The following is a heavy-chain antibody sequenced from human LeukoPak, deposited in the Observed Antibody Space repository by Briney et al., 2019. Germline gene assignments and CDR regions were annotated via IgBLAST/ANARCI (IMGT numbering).Heavy chain of an antibody. V-gene: IGHV4-61*02. CDR2: ISSSGST. CDR3: ARAVAGTYY. CDR1: GDSISSGDYY. D-gene: IGHD6-19*01. J-gene: IGHJ4*02. Sequence: PSGTLSLTCTVSGDSISSGDYYWSWIRQPAGKGLEWIGRISSSGSTNYNPSLKSRVTISVDTSKNQFSLKLSSVTAADTAVYYCARAVAGTYYWGLGTLVTVSS.